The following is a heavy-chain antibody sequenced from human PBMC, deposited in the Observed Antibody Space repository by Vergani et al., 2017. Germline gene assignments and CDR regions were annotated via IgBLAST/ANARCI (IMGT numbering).Heavy chain of an antibody. D-gene: IGHD3-16*01. V-gene: IGHV3-30*18. CDR1: GFTFSSYG. CDR2: ISYDGSNK. J-gene: IGHJ6*02. CDR3: AKGMGDYGMDV. Sequence: QVQLVESGGGVVQHGRSLRLSCAASGFTFSSYGMHWVRQAPGKGLEWVAVISYDGSNKYYADSVKGRFTISRDNSKNTLYLKMNSLRAEDTAVYYCAKGMGDYGMDVWGQGTTVTVSS.